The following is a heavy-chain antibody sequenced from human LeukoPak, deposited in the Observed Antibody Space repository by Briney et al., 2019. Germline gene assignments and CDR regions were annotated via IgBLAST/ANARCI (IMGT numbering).Heavy chain of an antibody. CDR2: IYHSGST. CDR3: ARTSIAARRANAFDI. CDR1: GGSISSGGYS. V-gene: IGHV4-30-2*01. J-gene: IGHJ3*02. D-gene: IGHD6-6*01. Sequence: SETLSPTCAVSGGSISSGGYSWSWIRQPPGKGLEWIGYIYHSGSTYYNPSLKSRVTISVDRSKNQFSLKLSSVTAADTAVYYCARTSIAARRANAFDIWGQGTMVTVSS.